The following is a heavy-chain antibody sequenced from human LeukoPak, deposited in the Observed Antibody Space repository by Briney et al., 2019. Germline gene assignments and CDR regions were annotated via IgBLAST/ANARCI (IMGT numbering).Heavy chain of an antibody. V-gene: IGHV4-39*07. Sequence: PSETLSLTCTVSGGSISSSAYHWGWIRQPPGKGLEWIGSIHYSGSTYYNPSLKSRVTISVDTSKNQFSLKLSSVTAADTAVYYCARGVAGYFYYYYYMDVWGKGTTVTVSS. J-gene: IGHJ6*03. D-gene: IGHD6-19*01. CDR3: ARGVAGYFYYYYYMDV. CDR1: GGSISSSAYH. CDR2: IHYSGST.